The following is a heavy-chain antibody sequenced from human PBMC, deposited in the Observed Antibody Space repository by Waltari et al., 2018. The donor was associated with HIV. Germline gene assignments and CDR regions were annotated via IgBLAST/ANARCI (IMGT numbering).Heavy chain of an antibody. CDR1: GFSLATSGVG. CDR2: IYWTNNK. Sequence: QITLRESGPTLVRPTQTLTLTCNFSGFSLATSGVGGGWIRQAPGKAPEWLSLIYWTNNKSYNPSLNNRVTITKDTSKNQVLFTLTNVDPADTATYYCAHSLPGKLYSYYFDTWGQGTPVSVSS. CDR3: AHSLPGKLYSYYFDT. J-gene: IGHJ3*02. V-gene: IGHV2-5*01. D-gene: IGHD2-21*01.